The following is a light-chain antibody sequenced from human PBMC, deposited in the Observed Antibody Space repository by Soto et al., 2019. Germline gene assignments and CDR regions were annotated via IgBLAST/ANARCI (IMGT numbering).Light chain of an antibody. CDR2: EVS. J-gene: IGLJ1*01. CDR3: SSYASSSTVV. CDR1: SSDVGGYNY. Sequence: QSALTQPASVSGSPGQSITISCTGTSSDVGGYNYVSWYQHHPGKAPKLMIFEVSNRPSGVSNRFSGSKSGNKASLTISGLQAEDEADYYCSSYASSSTVVFGTGTKFTVL. V-gene: IGLV2-14*01.